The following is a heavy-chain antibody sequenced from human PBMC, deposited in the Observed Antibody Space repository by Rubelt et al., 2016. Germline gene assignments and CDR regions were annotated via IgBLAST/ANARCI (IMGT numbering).Heavy chain of an antibody. V-gene: IGHV1-18*01. Sequence: QVQLVQSGAEVKKPGASVKVSCKASGYTFTSYGISWVRQAPGQGLEWMGWISAYNGNTNYAQKLKARFTMTTDTSTSTAYMELRSLRSDDTAVYYCARRDGYNWDDAFDIWGQGTMVTVSS. D-gene: IGHD5-24*01. CDR3: ARRDGYNWDDAFDI. J-gene: IGHJ3*02. CDR2: ISAYNGNT. CDR1: GYTFTSYG.